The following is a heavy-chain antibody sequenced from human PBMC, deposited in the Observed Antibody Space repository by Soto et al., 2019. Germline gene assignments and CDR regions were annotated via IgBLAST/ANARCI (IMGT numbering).Heavy chain of an antibody. CDR2: ISKSSSLI. CDR3: VRGDDRVD. J-gene: IGHJ4*02. CDR1: GFIFSSFT. D-gene: IGHD1-1*01. Sequence: PGGSLRLSCVGSGFIFSSFTMTCVRQAPGMGLQYLASISKSSSLIYYADSVRGRFIISRDHSKDSVFMQMYSLRAEDTAMYYCVRGDDRVDWGQGTLVTVSS. V-gene: IGHV3-21*01.